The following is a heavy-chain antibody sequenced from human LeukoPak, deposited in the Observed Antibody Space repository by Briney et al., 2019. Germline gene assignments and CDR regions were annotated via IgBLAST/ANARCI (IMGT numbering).Heavy chain of an antibody. D-gene: IGHD6-13*01. Sequence: GGSLRLSCAASGFTFSSYSMNWVRQAPGKGLEWVSYISSSSSTIYYADSVKGRFTISRDNSKNTLYLQMNSLRAEDTAVYYCAKGGSSSYYMDVWGKGTTVTVSS. CDR3: AKGGSSSYYMDV. J-gene: IGHJ6*03. CDR2: ISSSSSTI. V-gene: IGHV3-48*01. CDR1: GFTFSSYS.